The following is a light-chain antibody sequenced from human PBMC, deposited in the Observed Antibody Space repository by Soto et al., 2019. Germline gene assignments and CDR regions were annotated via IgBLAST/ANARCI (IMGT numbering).Light chain of an antibody. Sequence: EIVMTQSPATLSVSPGERATLSCRASQTVSSNLAWYQQKPGQAPRLLIYGASTRATGIPARFSGSGSGATVTLTISSLQSEDFSLYCCQQYSNWPLTFGQGTKVDIK. CDR1: QTVSSN. J-gene: IGKJ1*01. V-gene: IGKV3-15*01. CDR3: QQYSNWPLT. CDR2: GAS.